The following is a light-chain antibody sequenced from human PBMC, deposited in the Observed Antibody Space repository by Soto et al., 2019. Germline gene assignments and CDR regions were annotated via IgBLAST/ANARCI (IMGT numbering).Light chain of an antibody. Sequence: QSALTQPASVSGSPGQSITISCTGTRSDVGSYNQVSWYQHYPGKAPKMMIYEVNKRPSGVSNRFSGSKSGDTASLTISGLQAEDEADYFCRSYAGSITFVFGTGTKLTVL. V-gene: IGLV2-23*02. CDR3: RSYAGSITFV. CDR2: EVN. CDR1: RSDVGSYNQ. J-gene: IGLJ1*01.